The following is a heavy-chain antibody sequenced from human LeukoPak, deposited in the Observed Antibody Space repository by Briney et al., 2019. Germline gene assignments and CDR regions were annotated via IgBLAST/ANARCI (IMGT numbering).Heavy chain of an antibody. D-gene: IGHD2-2*01. CDR2: ISGSGGST. CDR3: AKHIVVVPAATSFDY. J-gene: IGHJ4*02. V-gene: IGHV3-23*01. CDR1: GFTFSNAW. Sequence: GGSLRLSCAASGFTFSNAWMSWVRQAPGKGLEWVSAISGSGGSTYYADSVKGRFTISRDNSKNTLYLQMNSLRAEDTAVYYCAKHIVVVPAATSFDYWGQGTLVTVSS.